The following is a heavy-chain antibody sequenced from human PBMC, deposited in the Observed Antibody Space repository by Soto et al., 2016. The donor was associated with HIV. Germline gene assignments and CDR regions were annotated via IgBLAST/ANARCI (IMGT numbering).Heavy chain of an antibody. Sequence: QVQLVQSGAEVKKPGASVKVSCKASGYTFTGYYMHWVRQAPGQGLEWMGWINPNSGNTGYAQKFQGRVTITRNTSISTAYMELTRLRSDDTAVYYCARGGYASYYYMDVWGKGTTVTVSS. J-gene: IGHJ6*03. CDR1: GYTFTGYY. CDR2: INPNSGNT. D-gene: IGHD1-1*01. CDR3: ARGGYASYYYMDV. V-gene: IGHV1-8*03.